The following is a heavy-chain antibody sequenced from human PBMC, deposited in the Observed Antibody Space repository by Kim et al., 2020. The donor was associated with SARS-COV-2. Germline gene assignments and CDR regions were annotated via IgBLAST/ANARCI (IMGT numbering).Heavy chain of an antibody. CDR3: TTDSSGWYDFYGMDV. V-gene: IGHV3-15*01. D-gene: IGHD6-19*01. J-gene: IGHJ6*02. Sequence: APVKGRFTISRDDSKNTLYLQMNSLKTEDTPVYYCTTDSSGWYDFYGMDVWGQGTTVTVSS.